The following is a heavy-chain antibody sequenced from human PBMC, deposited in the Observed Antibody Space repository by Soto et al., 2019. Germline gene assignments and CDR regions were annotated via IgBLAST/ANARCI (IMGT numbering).Heavy chain of an antibody. CDR2: IYSGGST. CDR1: GFTVSSNY. V-gene: IGHV3-66*01. CDR3: ARGARYYTNDGMDV. Sequence: GGSLRLSCAASGFTVSSNYMSWVRQVPGKGLEWVSVIYSGGSTYYADSVKGRFTISRDNSKNTLYLQMNSLRAEDTAVYYCARGARYYTNDGMDVWGQGTTVTVSS. J-gene: IGHJ6*02. D-gene: IGHD3-3*01.